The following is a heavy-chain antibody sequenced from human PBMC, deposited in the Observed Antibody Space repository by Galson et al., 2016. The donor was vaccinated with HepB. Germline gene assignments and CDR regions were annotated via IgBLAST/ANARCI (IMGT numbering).Heavy chain of an antibody. CDR1: GGSFSSDNDY. Sequence: SETLSLTCTVSGGSFSSDNDYWSWIRQPPGKGLEWIGYIYNSGSTNYNPSLNSRGTISIDTSKNRFSLKLRSVIAADTAVYYCARGGSGSYYSDWGQGTLVTVSS. CDR3: ARGGSGSYYSD. V-gene: IGHV4-61*01. J-gene: IGHJ4*02. CDR2: IYNSGST. D-gene: IGHD1-26*01.